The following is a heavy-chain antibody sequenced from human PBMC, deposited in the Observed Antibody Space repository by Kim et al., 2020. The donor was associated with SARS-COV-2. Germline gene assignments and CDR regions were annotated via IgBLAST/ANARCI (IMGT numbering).Heavy chain of an antibody. D-gene: IGHD6-13*01. CDR1: GGSISSSSYY. V-gene: IGHV4-39*07. CDR3: ARDLAGSSWYGGWFDP. Sequence: SETLSLTCTVSGGSISSSSYYWGWIRQPPGKGLEWIGSIYYSGSTYYNPSLKSRVTISVDTSKNQFSLKLSSVTAADTAVYYCARDLAGSSWYGGWFDPWGQGTLVTVSS. J-gene: IGHJ5*02. CDR2: IYYSGST.